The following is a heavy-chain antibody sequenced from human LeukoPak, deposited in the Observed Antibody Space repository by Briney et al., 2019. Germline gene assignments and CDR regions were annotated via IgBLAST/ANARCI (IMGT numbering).Heavy chain of an antibody. CDR2: IDSRGST. D-gene: IGHD3-9*01. CDR1: GGSFSGYY. Sequence: SETLSLTCAVYGGSFSGYYWSWIRQPPGKGLEWIGYIDSRGSTDYNPSLKSRVTISVDTSKNQFSLKLSSVTAADTAVYYCARGGPYYDILTGYSRYNWFDPWGQGTLVTVSS. V-gene: IGHV4-34*01. J-gene: IGHJ5*02. CDR3: ARGGPYYDILTGYSRYNWFDP.